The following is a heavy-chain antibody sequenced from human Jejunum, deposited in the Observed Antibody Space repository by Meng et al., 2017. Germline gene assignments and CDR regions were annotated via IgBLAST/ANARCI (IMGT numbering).Heavy chain of an antibody. J-gene: IGHJ4*02. Sequence: EASRPGLAEPSGTLSLTCAVSGASISSGYWVSWVRQPPGKGLEWIGEIHHGGDTNYNPSLKSRVTISVDKSNNQYSLRLTSVTAADTAMYYCARNGAYSADHWGQGTLVTVSS. CDR1: GASISSGYW. D-gene: IGHD2-15*01. V-gene: IGHV4-4*02. CDR2: IHHGGDT. CDR3: ARNGAYSADH.